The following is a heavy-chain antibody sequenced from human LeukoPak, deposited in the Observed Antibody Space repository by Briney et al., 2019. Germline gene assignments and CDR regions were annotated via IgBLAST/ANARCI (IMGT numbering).Heavy chain of an antibody. CDR2: ICGSSGYI. CDR3: ARDPGSGYVNNWFDP. CDR1: GFTFSSYS. V-gene: IGHV3-21*01. Sequence: PGGSLRLSCAASGFTFSSYSMNWVRQAPGKGLEWVSSICGSSGYIYYADSVKGRFTISRDNAKNSLYLQMYSLRAEDTAVYYCARDPGSGYVNNWFDPWGQGTLVTVSS. D-gene: IGHD3-22*01. J-gene: IGHJ5*02.